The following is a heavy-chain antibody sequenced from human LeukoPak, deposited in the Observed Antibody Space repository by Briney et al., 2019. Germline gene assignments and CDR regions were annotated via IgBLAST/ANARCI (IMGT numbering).Heavy chain of an antibody. CDR3: ASWNTGYSSGWYLN. D-gene: IGHD6-19*01. J-gene: IGHJ4*02. CDR1: GGSFSGYY. V-gene: IGHV4-34*01. Sequence: TSVTLPLTCAVYGGSFSGYYWSWIRQPPGKGLEWIGEINHSGSTNYNPSLKSRVTISVDTSKNQFSLKLSSVTAADTAVYYCASWNTGYSSGWYLNWGQGTLVTVSS. CDR2: INHSGST.